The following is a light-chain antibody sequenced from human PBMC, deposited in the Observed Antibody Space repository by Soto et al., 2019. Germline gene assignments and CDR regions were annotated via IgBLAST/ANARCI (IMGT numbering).Light chain of an antibody. Sequence: QSALTQPPSASGSPGQSVTISCTGTSSDIGAYNYVSWYQQHPGKAPKLIIYEVSQRPSGVPDRFSGSTSGNTASLTVSGPQAEDEADYYCSSDTSSSTLLVFGTGTKVTVL. CDR1: SSDIGAYNY. J-gene: IGLJ1*01. V-gene: IGLV2-8*01. CDR3: SSDTSSSTLLV. CDR2: EVS.